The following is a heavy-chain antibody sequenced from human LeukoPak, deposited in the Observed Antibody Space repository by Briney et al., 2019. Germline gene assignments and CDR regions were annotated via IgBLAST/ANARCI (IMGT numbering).Heavy chain of an antibody. J-gene: IGHJ4*02. CDR3: ASTAGRASQSSQWLLDY. V-gene: IGHV3-9*01. D-gene: IGHD6-19*01. CDR1: GFTFDDYA. CDR2: ISWNSGSI. Sequence: GGSLRLSCAASGFTFDDYAMHWVRQAPGKGLEWVSGISWNSGSIGYADSVKGRFTISRDNAKNSLYLQMNSLRAEDTALYYCASTAGRASQSSQWLLDYWGQGTLVTVSS.